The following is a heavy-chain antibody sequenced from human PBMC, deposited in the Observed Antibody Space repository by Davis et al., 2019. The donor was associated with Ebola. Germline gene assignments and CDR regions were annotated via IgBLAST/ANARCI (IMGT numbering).Heavy chain of an antibody. CDR1: GYSFTSYW. D-gene: IGHD3-3*01. J-gene: IGHJ5*02. CDR2: VYPADSDT. Sequence: PGGSLRLSCKGSGYSFTSYWIGWVRQMPGKGLEWMGIVYPADSDTRYNPSFKGQVTISVDKSSNTAYLQWSSLKSSDTAIYYCARHGATVFGVIDAWGQGTLVTVSS. V-gene: IGHV5-51*01. CDR3: ARHGATVFGVIDA.